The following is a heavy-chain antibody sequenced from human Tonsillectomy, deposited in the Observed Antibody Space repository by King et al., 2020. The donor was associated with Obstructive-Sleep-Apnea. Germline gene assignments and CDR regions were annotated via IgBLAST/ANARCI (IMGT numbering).Heavy chain of an antibody. D-gene: IGHD4-23*01. V-gene: IGHV4-39*07. CDR3: ARDYGGNSGSFDY. CDR1: GGSLTSTSYY. Sequence: QLQESGPGLVKPSETLSLSCTVSGGSLTSTSYYWGWIRKPPGKGLEWIGFIYFTGKTYVNPSLESRVTISIETSKNQFSLKLSSVTAADTAVYYCARDYGGNSGSFDYWGQGTLVTISS. CDR2: IYFTGKT. J-gene: IGHJ4*02.